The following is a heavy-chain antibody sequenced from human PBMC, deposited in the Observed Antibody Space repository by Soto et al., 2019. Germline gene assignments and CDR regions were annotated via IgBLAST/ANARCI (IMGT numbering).Heavy chain of an antibody. V-gene: IGHV2-5*02. CDR2: IYWDDDK. J-gene: IGHJ5*02. CDR3: AHRPGSSSRNWFDP. CDR1: GFSLSTSGVG. Sequence: QITLKESGPTLVKPTQTLTLTCTFSGFSLSTSGVGVGWIRQPPGKALEWLAHIYWDDDKRYSPSLKSRLTITKDTSKNQVVLTMTNMDPVDTATYYCAHRPGSSSRNWFDPWGQGTLVTVSS. D-gene: IGHD6-13*01.